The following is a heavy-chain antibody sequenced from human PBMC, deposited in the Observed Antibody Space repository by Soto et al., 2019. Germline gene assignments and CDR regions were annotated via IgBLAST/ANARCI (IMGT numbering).Heavy chain of an antibody. V-gene: IGHV4-4*02. CDR1: GGSFTSNNW. CDR2: IYRTGST. CDR3: ASRDPGTSVDY. J-gene: IGHJ4*02. Sequence: ASETLSLTCAVSGGSFTSNNWWTWVRQPPGQGLEWIGEIYRTGSTNYNPSLKSRVTISLDKSENQFSLKVTSLTAADTAVYYCASRDPGTSVDYWGQGTLVTVSS. D-gene: IGHD1-7*01.